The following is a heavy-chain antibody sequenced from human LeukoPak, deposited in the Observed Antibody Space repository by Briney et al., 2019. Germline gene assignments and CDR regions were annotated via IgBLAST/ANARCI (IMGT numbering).Heavy chain of an antibody. Sequence: SETLSLTCTVSGGSISNSRDYWGWIRQPPGKGLEWIGSIFFSGSTYYNPSLKSRVTVSVDPSKNQFSLKLSSVTAADKAVYYCARHVEIAVAGPIHYWGQGILVTVSS. V-gene: IGHV4-39*01. D-gene: IGHD6-19*01. CDR2: IFFSGST. J-gene: IGHJ4*02. CDR3: ARHVEIAVAGPIHY. CDR1: GGSISNSRDY.